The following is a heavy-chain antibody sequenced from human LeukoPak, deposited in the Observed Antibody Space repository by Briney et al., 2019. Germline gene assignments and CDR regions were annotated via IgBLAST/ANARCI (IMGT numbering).Heavy chain of an antibody. CDR1: GYTFTGYC. V-gene: IGHV1-2*02. J-gene: IGHJ4*02. D-gene: IGHD2-2*02. CDR3: ARDWGCSSTSCYIPLYYFDY. Sequence: ASVKVSCKASGYTFTGYCMHWVRQAPGQGLEWMGWINPNSGGTNYAQKFQGRVTMTRDTSISTAYMELSRLRSDDTAVYYCARDWGCSSTSCYIPLYYFDYWGQGTLATVSS. CDR2: INPNSGGT.